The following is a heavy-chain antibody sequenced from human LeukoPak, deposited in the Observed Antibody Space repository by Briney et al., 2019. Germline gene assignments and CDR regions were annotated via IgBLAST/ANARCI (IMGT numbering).Heavy chain of an antibody. CDR2: ISYDGSNK. J-gene: IGHJ4*02. D-gene: IGHD5-18*01. CDR1: GFTFSSYA. CDR3: ARDREAMVHD. Sequence: QLGGSLRLSCAASGFTFSSYAMHWVRQAPGKGLEWVAVISYDGSNKYYADSVKGRFTISRDNSKNTLYLQMNSLRAEDTAVYYCARDREAMVHDWGQGTLVTVSS. V-gene: IGHV3-30-3*01.